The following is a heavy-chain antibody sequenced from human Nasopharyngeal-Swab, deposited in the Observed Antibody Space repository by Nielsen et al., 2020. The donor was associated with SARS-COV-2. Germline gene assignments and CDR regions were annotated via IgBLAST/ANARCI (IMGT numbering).Heavy chain of an antibody. J-gene: IGHJ4*02. D-gene: IGHD3-22*01. Sequence: SETLSLTCTFSGGSISSGGYYWSWIRQHPGKGLEWIGYIYYTGSTFYNPSLKSRLTISVDTSKNQFSLKLSSVTAADTAVYYCARSLGHYDSSGYDYWGQGNLVTVSS. V-gene: IGHV4-31*03. CDR1: GGSISSGGYY. CDR2: IYYTGST. CDR3: ARSLGHYDSSGYDY.